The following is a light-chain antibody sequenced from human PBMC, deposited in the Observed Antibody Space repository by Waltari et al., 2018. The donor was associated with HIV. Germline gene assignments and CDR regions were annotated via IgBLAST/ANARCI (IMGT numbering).Light chain of an antibody. V-gene: IGLV2-14*03. J-gene: IGLJ1*01. CDR3: SSYTGSNTLGV. CDR1: SSDIGRYNY. CDR2: DVS. Sequence: QSALTQPASVPGSPGQSITISCTGASSDIGRYNYVSWYQQHPDKAPKLIIYDVSSRPSGIADRFSGSKSGNTASLTISGLQDEDEADYYCSSYTGSNTLGVIGTGTRVTVL.